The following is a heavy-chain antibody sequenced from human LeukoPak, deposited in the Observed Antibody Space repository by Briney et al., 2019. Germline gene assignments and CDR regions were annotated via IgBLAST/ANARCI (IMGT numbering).Heavy chain of an antibody. CDR1: GGSISSYY. CDR2: IYYSGST. CDR3: ARYSSDWQYYYYGMDV. D-gene: IGHD6-19*01. V-gene: IGHV4-59*01. J-gene: IGHJ6*04. Sequence: SSETLSLTCTVSGGSISSYYWSWIRQPPGKGLEWIGYIYYSGSTNYNPSLKSRVTISVDTSKNQFSLKLSSVTAADTAVYYCARYSSDWQYYYYGMDVWGKGTTVTVSS.